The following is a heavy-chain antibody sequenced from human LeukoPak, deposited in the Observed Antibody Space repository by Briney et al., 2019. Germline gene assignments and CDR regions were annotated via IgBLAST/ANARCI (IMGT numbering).Heavy chain of an antibody. Sequence: NSSETLSLTCTVSGGSISSSSYYWGWIRQPPGKGLEWIGSIYYSGRTYYNPALKSRLTISIDTSKNQFSLKLTSVPAADSAVYFCARGPLLGDDYGPPFRCWGQGTLVTVSS. D-gene: IGHD4/OR15-4a*01. J-gene: IGHJ4*02. CDR1: GGSISSSSYY. CDR3: ARGPLLGDDYGPPFRC. V-gene: IGHV4-39*07. CDR2: IYYSGRT.